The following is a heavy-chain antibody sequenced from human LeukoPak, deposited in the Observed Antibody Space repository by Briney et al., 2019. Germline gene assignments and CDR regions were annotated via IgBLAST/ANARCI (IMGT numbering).Heavy chain of an antibody. CDR1: GGSFSGYY. CDR2: INHSGST. Sequence: SETLSLTCAVYGGSFSGYYWSWIRQPPGKGLEWIGEINHSGSTNYNPSLKSRVTISVDTSKNQFSLKLSSVTAADTAVYYCARRPYSSSHYYYYYMDVWGKGTTVTISS. D-gene: IGHD6-13*01. V-gene: IGHV4-34*01. CDR3: ARRPYSSSHYYYYYMDV. J-gene: IGHJ6*03.